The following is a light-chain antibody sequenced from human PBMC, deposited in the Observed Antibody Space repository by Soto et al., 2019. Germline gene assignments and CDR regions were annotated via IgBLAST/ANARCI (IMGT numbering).Light chain of an antibody. V-gene: IGKV3-20*01. CDR2: GAS. CDR1: QSVSSTY. CDR3: QQYGSFSIT. Sequence: EIVLTQSPSTLSLSPGERATLSCSASQSVSSTYLAWYQQKPGQAPRLLIYGASSRATGIPDRFSGGGSGTDFTLTISRLEPEDFAVYYCQQYGSFSITFGQGTRLEIK. J-gene: IGKJ5*01.